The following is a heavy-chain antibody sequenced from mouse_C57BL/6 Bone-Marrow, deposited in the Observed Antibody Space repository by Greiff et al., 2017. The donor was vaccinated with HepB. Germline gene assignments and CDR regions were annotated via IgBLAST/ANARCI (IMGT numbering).Heavy chain of an antibody. CDR3: ARKSITTVVEDYYAMDY. CDR1: GYTFTSYG. CDR2: IYPRSGNT. Sequence: QVQLQQSGAELARPGASVKLSCKASGYTFTSYGISWVKQRTGQGLEWIGEIYPRSGNTYYNEKFKGKATLTADKSSSTAYMELRSLTSEDSAVYFCARKSITTVVEDYYAMDYWGRGTSVTVSS. D-gene: IGHD1-1*01. J-gene: IGHJ4*01. V-gene: IGHV1-81*01.